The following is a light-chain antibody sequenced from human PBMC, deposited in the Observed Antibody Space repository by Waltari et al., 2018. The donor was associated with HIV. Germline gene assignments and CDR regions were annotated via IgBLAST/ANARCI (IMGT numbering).Light chain of an antibody. V-gene: IGKV2-28*01. CDR1: QSLLHNNGYNY. Sequence: DIVLTQSPLSLPVTPGEPASISCRASQSLLHNNGYNYLDWYLQRPGQSPQLLIYLASHRASGVPERFSCSGSGTNFTLKISRVEAEDVGIYFCLQLLHTPRLSFGPGTKLDI. J-gene: IGKJ3*01. CDR3: LQLLHTPRLS. CDR2: LAS.